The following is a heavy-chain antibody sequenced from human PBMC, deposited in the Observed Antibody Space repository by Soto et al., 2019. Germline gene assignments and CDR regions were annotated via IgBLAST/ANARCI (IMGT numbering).Heavy chain of an antibody. CDR2: CYYGWNT. CDR1: AGHTSSSSHS. J-gene: IGHJ6*02. V-gene: IGHV4-39*01. CDR3: AGHPGYCSGSSCYGYYTMDV. Sequence: PSETLSLTCIVSAGHTSSSSHSWAWICQPPGKGLEGIGTCYYGWNTYYNPSLKSRVTISVDTSKNQFSLELSSVTAADTAVYSCAGHPGYCSGSSCYGYYTMDVWCQGTTVT. D-gene: IGHD2-2*01.